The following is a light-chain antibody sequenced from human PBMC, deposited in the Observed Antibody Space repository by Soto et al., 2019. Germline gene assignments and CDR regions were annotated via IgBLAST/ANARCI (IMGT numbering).Light chain of an antibody. CDR1: QSVSSN. V-gene: IGKV3-15*01. CDR2: GAS. J-gene: IGKJ4*01. CDR3: QQYKNWPGLT. Sequence: EIVMTQSPATLSVSPGERATLSCRASQSVSSNLAWYQQKPGQAPRLLIYGASTRATGIPARFSGSGSGTEFILTSISIQSEDFAVYYCQQYKNWPGLTFGGGTKVEIK.